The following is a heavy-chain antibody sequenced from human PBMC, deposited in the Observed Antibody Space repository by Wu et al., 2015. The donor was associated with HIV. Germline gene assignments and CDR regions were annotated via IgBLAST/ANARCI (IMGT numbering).Heavy chain of an antibody. V-gene: IGHV1-8*01. CDR1: GYTFTSYD. Sequence: QVQLVQSGAEVKKPGASVKVSCKASGYTFTSYDINWVRQATGQGLEWMGWMNPRSGNTGYAQKFQGRVTMTRNTSISTAYMELSSLRSEDTAVYYCARGGDRMGYYDSSGYFLDYWGQGTLVTVSS. CDR3: ARGGDRMGYYDSSGYFLDY. J-gene: IGHJ4*02. CDR2: MNPRSGNT. D-gene: IGHD3-22*01.